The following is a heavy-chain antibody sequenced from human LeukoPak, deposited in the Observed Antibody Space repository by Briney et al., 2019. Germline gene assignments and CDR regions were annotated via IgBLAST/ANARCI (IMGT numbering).Heavy chain of an antibody. D-gene: IGHD6-19*01. CDR1: GYTFTSYA. J-gene: IGHJ4*02. Sequence: ASVKVSCKASGYTFTSYAMHWVRQAPGQRLEWLGWVNAGNGDTKYSQKFQGRVTITRDTSASTAYMELSSLRSEDTAVYYCARPRGLGSGWPIDYWGQGTLVTVSS. V-gene: IGHV1-3*01. CDR3: ARPRGLGSGWPIDY. CDR2: VNAGNGDT.